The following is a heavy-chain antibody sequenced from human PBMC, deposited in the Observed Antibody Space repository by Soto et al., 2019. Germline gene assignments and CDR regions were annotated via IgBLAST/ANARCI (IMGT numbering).Heavy chain of an antibody. CDR2: IWYDGSNK. V-gene: IGHV3-33*01. CDR3: ARAYSSSWYSMFDP. CDR1: GCTFVSYG. D-gene: IGHD6-13*01. Sequence: VGSLRLSCAASGCTFVSYGMHWVRQAPGKGLEWVAVIWYDGSNKYYADSVKGRFTISRDNSKNTLYLQMNSLRAEDTAVYYCARAYSSSWYSMFDPWGQGTLVTVSS. J-gene: IGHJ5*02.